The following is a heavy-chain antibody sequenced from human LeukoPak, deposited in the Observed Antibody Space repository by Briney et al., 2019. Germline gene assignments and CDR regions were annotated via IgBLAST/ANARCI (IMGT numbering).Heavy chain of an antibody. D-gene: IGHD5-18*01. CDR3: ARDRGNTAMLDY. CDR2: IYYSGST. J-gene: IGHJ4*02. Sequence: ETLSLTCTVSGGSVSSDSYYWSWIRQPPGKGLEWIGYIYYSGSTNYNPSLKSRVTISVDTSKNQFSLKLSSVTAADTAVYYCARDRGNTAMLDYWGQGTLVTVSS. V-gene: IGHV4-61*01. CDR1: GGSVSSDSYY.